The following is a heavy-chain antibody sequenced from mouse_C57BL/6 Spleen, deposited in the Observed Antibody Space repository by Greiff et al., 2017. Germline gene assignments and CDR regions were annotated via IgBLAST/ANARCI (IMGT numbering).Heavy chain of an antibody. D-gene: IGHD1-1*01. Sequence: QVQLQQPGAELVKPGASVKLSCKASGYTFTSYWMHWVKQRPGRGLEWIGRIDPNSGGTKYNEKFKSKATLTVDKPSSTAYIQLRRLTSEDSAVYYWASPRDYYGSSYGYFAVWGTGTTVTVSS. CDR3: ASPRDYYGSSYGYFAV. CDR1: GYTFTSYW. J-gene: IGHJ1*03. CDR2: IDPNSGGT. V-gene: IGHV1-72*01.